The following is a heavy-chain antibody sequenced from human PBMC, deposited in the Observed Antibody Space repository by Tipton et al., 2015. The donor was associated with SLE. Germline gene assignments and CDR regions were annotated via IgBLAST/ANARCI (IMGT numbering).Heavy chain of an antibody. Sequence: SLRLSCAASGFTFNSYTMHWVRQAPGKGLEWVAVISYDGSNKYYADSVKGRFTISRDNSKNTLYLQMNSLRAEDTAVYYCARGAYYGSGTYYTIGAFDIWGQGTMVTVSS. CDR3: ARGAYYGSGTYYTIGAFDI. V-gene: IGHV3-30-3*01. D-gene: IGHD3-10*01. CDR2: ISYDGSNK. J-gene: IGHJ3*02. CDR1: GFTFNSYT.